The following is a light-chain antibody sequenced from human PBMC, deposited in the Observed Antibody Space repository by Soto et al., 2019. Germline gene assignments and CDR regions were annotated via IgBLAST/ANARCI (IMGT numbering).Light chain of an antibody. Sequence: DIQMTQSPSTLPASVGDRVTITCRASQSITTWLAWYQQQPGKAPNLLITDASSLEGGVPSRFSGSGSGTEFTLTISSLQPDDFATYYCQQYKTYSISFGGGTRVEIK. V-gene: IGKV1-5*01. J-gene: IGKJ4*01. CDR1: QSITTW. CDR2: DAS. CDR3: QQYKTYSIS.